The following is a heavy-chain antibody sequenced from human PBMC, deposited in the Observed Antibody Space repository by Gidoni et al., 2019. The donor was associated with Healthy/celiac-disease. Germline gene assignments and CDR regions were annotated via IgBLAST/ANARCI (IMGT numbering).Heavy chain of an antibody. J-gene: IGHJ4*02. CDR3: VKDREQLVEPYYFDY. D-gene: IGHD6-6*01. V-gene: IGHV3-64D*08. CDR2: ISSDGGST. Sequence: EVQLVESGGGLVQPGGSLRLSCSASGFTFRSYAMHWVRQAPGKGLEYVSAISSDGGSTYYADSVKGRFTISRDNSKNTLYLQMSSLRAEDTAVYYCVKDREQLVEPYYFDYWGQGTLVTVSS. CDR1: GFTFRSYA.